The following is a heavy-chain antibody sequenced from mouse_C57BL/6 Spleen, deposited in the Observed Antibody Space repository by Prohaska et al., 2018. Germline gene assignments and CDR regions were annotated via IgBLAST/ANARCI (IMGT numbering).Heavy chain of an antibody. CDR1: GYTFTSYW. D-gene: IGHD2-5*01. Sequence: NLPCKASGYTFTSYWMPCVKQRPGQGLEWIGNINPSNGGTNYNEKFKSKATLTVNKSSSTAYMELRSLTSEDSAVYYCAREDSNYFDYWGQGTTLTVSS. CDR3: AREDSNYFDY. CDR2: INPSNGGT. V-gene: IGHV1-53*01. J-gene: IGHJ2*01.